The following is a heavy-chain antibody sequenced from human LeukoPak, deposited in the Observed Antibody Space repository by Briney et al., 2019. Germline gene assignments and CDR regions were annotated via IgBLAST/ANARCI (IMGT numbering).Heavy chain of an antibody. D-gene: IGHD5-24*01. Sequence: RPSETLSLTCTVSGGSISSGSYDWNWIRQPAGKGLEWIGRIYTSGSTNYNPSLKSRVTISVDTSKNQFSLKLSSVTAADTAVYYCARGGGYNPYYWGQGTLVTVSS. CDR1: GGSISSGSYD. CDR2: IYTSGST. V-gene: IGHV4-61*02. CDR3: ARGGGYNPYY. J-gene: IGHJ4*02.